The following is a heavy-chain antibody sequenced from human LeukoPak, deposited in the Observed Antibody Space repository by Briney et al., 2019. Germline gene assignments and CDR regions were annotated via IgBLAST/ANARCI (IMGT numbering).Heavy chain of an antibody. CDR1: GYTSTSYG. V-gene: IGHV1-18*01. D-gene: IGHD6-19*01. J-gene: IGHJ5*02. CDR3: ARRSSQADWFDP. CDR2: ISAYNGNT. Sequence: ASVKVSCKASGYTSTSYGISWVRQAPGQGLEWMGWISAYNGNTNYAQKLQGRVTMTTDTSTSTAYMELRSLRSDDTAVYYCARRSSQADWFDPWGQGTLVTVSS.